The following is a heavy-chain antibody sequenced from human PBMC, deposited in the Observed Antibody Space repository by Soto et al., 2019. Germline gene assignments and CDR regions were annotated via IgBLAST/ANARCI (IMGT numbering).Heavy chain of an antibody. V-gene: IGHV1-69*13. CDR1: GGTFSSYA. J-gene: IGHJ6*02. CDR3: ARGDLEYKTYGMDV. Sequence: SVKVSCKASGGTFSSYAISWVRQAPGQGLEWMGGIIPIFGTANYAQKFQGRVTITADESTSTAYMELSILRSEDTAVYYCARGDLEYKTYGMDVCGQGTTVTVSS. CDR2: IIPIFGTA. D-gene: IGHD2-21*02.